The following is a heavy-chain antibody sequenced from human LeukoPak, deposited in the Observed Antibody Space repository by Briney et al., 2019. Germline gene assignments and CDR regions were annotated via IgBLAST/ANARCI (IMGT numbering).Heavy chain of an antibody. J-gene: IGHJ2*01. CDR2: IGTAGDP. V-gene: IGHV3-13*05. CDR3: AKSAAWGSHWYFDL. D-gene: IGHD3-16*01. Sequence: PGGSLRLSCAASGFTFSSYDMHWVRQATGKGLEWVSAIGTAGDPYYPGSVKGRFTISRENAKNSLYLQMNSLRAGDTAVYYCAKSAAWGSHWYFDLWGRGTLVTVSS. CDR1: GFTFSSYD.